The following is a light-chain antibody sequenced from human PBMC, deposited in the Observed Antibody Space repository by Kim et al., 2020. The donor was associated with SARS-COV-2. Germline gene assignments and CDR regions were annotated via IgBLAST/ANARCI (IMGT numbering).Light chain of an antibody. CDR3: QVWDSSSVHVV. V-gene: IGLV3-21*04. Sequence: SYELTQPPSLSVAPGKTARITCGGDNIGSKTVHWYQQRPGQAPVLVIYYDTDRPAGIPERLSASNSGNAATLTISRVEAGDEADYYCQVWDSSSVHVVFGGGTKLIVL. CDR2: YDT. CDR1: NIGSKT. J-gene: IGLJ2*01.